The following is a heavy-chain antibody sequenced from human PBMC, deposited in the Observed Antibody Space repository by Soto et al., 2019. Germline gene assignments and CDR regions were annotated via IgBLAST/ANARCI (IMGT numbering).Heavy chain of an antibody. CDR2: ISGSGGST. D-gene: IGHD3-22*01. CDR3: AKDGDYYDSSGYPSFWFAP. V-gene: IGHV3-23*01. J-gene: IGHJ5*02. CDR1: GFTFSSYA. Sequence: GGSLRLSCAASGFTFSSYAMSWVRQAPGKGLEWVSAISGSGGSTYYADSVKGRFTISRDNSKNTLYLQMNSLRAEDTAVYYFAKDGDYYDSSGYPSFWFAPWGQGTLVTVSS.